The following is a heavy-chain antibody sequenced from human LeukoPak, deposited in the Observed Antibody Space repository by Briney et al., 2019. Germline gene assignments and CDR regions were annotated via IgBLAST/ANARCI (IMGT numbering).Heavy chain of an antibody. CDR2: IYYSGST. V-gene: IGHV4-59*01. D-gene: IGHD3-16*02. CDR3: ARGRGPRGGVIVI. J-gene: IGHJ4*02. CDR1: GGSISSYY. Sequence: SETLSLTCTVSGGSISSYYWSWIRQPPGKGLEWIGYIYYSGSTNYNPSLKSRVTISVDTSKNQFSLKLSSVTAADTAVYYCARGRGPRGGVIVIWGQGTLVTVSS.